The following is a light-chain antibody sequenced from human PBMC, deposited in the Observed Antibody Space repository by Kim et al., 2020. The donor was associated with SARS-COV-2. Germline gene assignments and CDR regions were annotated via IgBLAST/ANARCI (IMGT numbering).Light chain of an antibody. J-gene: IGKJ2*01. CDR1: QKFRTN. Sequence: LFVFPGKGATLSCGASQKFRTNLAWYQIQLGRAPRLLIYGAPTRATGVPARFSGSGSGTQFTLTINSLQSEDFEVYYGQQYNDWHTFGQGTRLEI. CDR3: QQYNDWHT. CDR2: GAP. V-gene: IGKV3-15*01.